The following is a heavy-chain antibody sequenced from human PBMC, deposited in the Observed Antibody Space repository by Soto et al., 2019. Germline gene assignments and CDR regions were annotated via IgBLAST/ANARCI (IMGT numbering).Heavy chain of an antibody. CDR3: AKQRADYGSGADTFYFDS. J-gene: IGHJ4*02. D-gene: IGHD3-10*01. V-gene: IGHV3-23*01. Sequence: EVQLLESGGGLVQPGGSLRLSCTVSGVTFSNYAMNWVRQAPGKGLEWVSSLSGSGGTTYYADSVKGRFIISRDNSKNTLYLLMNSLRAEDTALYNCAKQRADYGSGADTFYFDSGGQGALVTVSS. CDR1: GVTFSNYA. CDR2: LSGSGGTT.